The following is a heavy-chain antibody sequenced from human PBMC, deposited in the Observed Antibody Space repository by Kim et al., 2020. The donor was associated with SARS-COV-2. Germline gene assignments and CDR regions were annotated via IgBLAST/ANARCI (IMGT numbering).Heavy chain of an antibody. D-gene: IGHD3-10*01. CDR2: IYYSGST. Sequence: SETLSLTCTVSGGSISSSSYYWGWIRQPPGKGLEWIGSIYYSGSTYYNPSLQSRVTISVDTSKNQFSLKLSSVTAADTAVYYCARWNYKGTNWFDPWGQGTLVTVCS. J-gene: IGHJ5*02. CDR1: GGSISSSSYY. CDR3: ARWNYKGTNWFDP. V-gene: IGHV4-39*01.